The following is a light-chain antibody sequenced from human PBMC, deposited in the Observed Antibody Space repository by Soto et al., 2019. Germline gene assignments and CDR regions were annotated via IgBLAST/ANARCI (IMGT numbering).Light chain of an antibody. Sequence: QPVLTQPPSVSGAPGQRVTISCTGSSSNIGTRYDVHWYQHLPGTAPKLLIYGSSNRPSGVPDRFSGPKSGTSASLAITGLQAEDEADYYCQSYDSSLSGWVFGGGTKVTVL. CDR3: QSYDSSLSGWV. CDR1: SSNIGTRYD. CDR2: GSS. J-gene: IGLJ2*01. V-gene: IGLV1-40*01.